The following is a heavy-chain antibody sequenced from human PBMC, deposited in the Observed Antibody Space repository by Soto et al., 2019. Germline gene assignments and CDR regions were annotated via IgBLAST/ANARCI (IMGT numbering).Heavy chain of an antibody. D-gene: IGHD2-2*03. Sequence: QVRLQESGPQLVRPSQTLSLTCSVSGVSINRCDYYWSWIRGSPGRGLEWIGSIYYNGDTNYNPSLGSPVTMSVDTSKNPFFLDLPSVVAADTAAYFCAREGVDFVQLPYYWGQGTLITASS. CDR2: IYYNGDT. CDR3: AREGVDFVQLPYY. J-gene: IGHJ4*02. V-gene: IGHV4-30-4*01. CDR1: GVSINRCDYY.